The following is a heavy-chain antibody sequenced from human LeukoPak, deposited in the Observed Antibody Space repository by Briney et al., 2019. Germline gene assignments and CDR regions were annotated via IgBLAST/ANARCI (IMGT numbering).Heavy chain of an antibody. Sequence: PGRSLRLSCAASGFTFSSYAMHWVRQAPGKGLEWVAVISYDGSNKYYADSVKGRFTISRDNSKNTLYLQMNSLRAEDTAVYYCARGDGSGSYYYYWGQGTLVTASS. CDR2: ISYDGSNK. J-gene: IGHJ4*02. V-gene: IGHV3-30-3*01. D-gene: IGHD3-10*01. CDR3: ARGDGSGSYYYY. CDR1: GFTFSSYA.